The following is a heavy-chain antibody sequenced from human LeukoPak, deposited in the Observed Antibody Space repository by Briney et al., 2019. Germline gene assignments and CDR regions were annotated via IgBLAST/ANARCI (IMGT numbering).Heavy chain of an antibody. J-gene: IGHJ4*02. V-gene: IGHV4-34*01. CDR1: GGSFSGYY. CDR2: INHSGST. Sequence: SETLSLTCAVYGGSFSGYYWSWIRQPPGKGLEWIGEINHSGSTNYNPSLKSRVTISVDTSKNQFSLKLSSVTAADTAVYYCARHEYYYGSGTRSPPEYWGQGTLVTVSS. CDR3: ARHEYYYGSGTRSPPEY. D-gene: IGHD3-10*01.